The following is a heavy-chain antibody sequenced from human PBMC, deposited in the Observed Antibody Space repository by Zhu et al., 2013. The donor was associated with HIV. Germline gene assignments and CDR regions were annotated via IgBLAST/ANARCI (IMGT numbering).Heavy chain of an antibody. CDR2: ISHDGSNK. CDR3: AKDVRSGKWELPSTFDH. V-gene: IGHV3-30*18. Sequence: VQLVESGGGVVQPGRSLRLSCAASGFTFSSFGMHWVRQAPGKGLEWVAVISHDGSNKYYADSVKGRFTISRDNSKNTLYLQMNSLRGDDTSVYYCAKDVRSGKWELPSTFDHWGQGTLVTVSS. D-gene: IGHD1-26*01. J-gene: IGHJ4*02. CDR1: GFTFSSFG.